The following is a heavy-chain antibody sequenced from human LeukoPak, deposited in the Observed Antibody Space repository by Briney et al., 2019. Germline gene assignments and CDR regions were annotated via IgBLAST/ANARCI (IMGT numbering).Heavy chain of an antibody. CDR3: ARAPGFSSGWWDY. V-gene: IGHV4-59*01. Sequence: SETLSLTCTVSGGSISSYYGSWLRQPPGKRPEWIGYIYYSGMTNYNPSLKSRATISVETSKNQFSLTLSSVTAADTAVYYCARAPGFSSGWWDYWGRGALVTVSS. J-gene: IGHJ4*02. D-gene: IGHD6-19*01. CDR1: GGSISSYY. CDR2: IYYSGMT.